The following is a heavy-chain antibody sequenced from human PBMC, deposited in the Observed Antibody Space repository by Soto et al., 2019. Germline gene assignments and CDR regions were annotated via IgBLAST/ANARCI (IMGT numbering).Heavy chain of an antibody. Sequence: SETLSLTCAVSGGSISSSNWWSWVRQPPGKGLEWIGEIYHSGSTNYNPSLKSRVTISVDKSKNQFSLKLSSVTAADTAVYYCARGSDYYYYYGMDVWGQGTTVTVSS. J-gene: IGHJ6*02. V-gene: IGHV4-4*02. CDR3: ARGSDYYYYYGMDV. CDR1: GGSISSSNW. CDR2: IYHSGST.